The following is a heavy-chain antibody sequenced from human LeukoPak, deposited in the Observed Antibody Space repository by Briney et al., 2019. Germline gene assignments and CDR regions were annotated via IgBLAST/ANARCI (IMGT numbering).Heavy chain of an antibody. Sequence: GASVKVSCKASGYTFTSYDINWVRQATGQGLEWMGWMNPNSGNTGYAQKFQGRVTMTRNTSISTAYTELSSLRSEDTAVYYCAREGYYDTSGYYYMDVWGKGTTVTVSS. J-gene: IGHJ6*03. V-gene: IGHV1-8*01. D-gene: IGHD3-22*01. CDR2: MNPNSGNT. CDR3: AREGYYDTSGYYYMDV. CDR1: GYTFTSYD.